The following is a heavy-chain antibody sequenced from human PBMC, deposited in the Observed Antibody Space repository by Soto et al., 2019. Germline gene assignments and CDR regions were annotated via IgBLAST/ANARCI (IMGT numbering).Heavy chain of an antibody. D-gene: IGHD6-6*01. Sequence: EVQLVESGGGLVQPGGSLRLSCAASGFTVSSNYMSWVRQAPGKGLEWVSVIYSGGSTYYADSVKGRFTISRDNSKNTLYLQMNSRRAEDTAVYYCARKGYSSSSPPLYYYYYMAVWGKGTTVTVSS. CDR1: GFTVSSNY. V-gene: IGHV3-66*01. CDR2: IYSGGST. J-gene: IGHJ6*03. CDR3: ARKGYSSSSPPLYYYYYMAV.